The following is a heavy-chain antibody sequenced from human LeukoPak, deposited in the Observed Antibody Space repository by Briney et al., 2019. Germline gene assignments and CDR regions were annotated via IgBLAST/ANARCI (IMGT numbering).Heavy chain of an antibody. D-gene: IGHD3-3*01. CDR3: ARTIFGVVNSVAFDI. V-gene: IGHV4-30-4*08. Sequence: SQTLSLTCTVSGGSISSGDYYWSWLRQPPGKGLEGIGYIYDDGSTYYNPSLKSRVTISVDTSKNQFSLKLSSVTAADTAVYYCARTIFGVVNSVAFDIWGQGTMVTSSS. J-gene: IGHJ3*02. CDR2: IYDDGST. CDR1: GGSISSGDYY.